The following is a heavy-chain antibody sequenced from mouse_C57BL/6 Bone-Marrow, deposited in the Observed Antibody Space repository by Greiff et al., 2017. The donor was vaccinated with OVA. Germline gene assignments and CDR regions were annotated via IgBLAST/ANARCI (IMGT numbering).Heavy chain of an antibody. V-gene: IGHV5-9*01. CDR2: ISGGGGNT. D-gene: IGHD2-4*01. J-gene: IGHJ2*01. CDR1: GFTFSSYT. CDR3: ARHEGDTLYYDHRFDY. Sequence: EVHLVESGGGLVKPGGSLKLSCAASGFTFSSYTMSWVRQTPEKRLEWVATISGGGGNTYYPDSVKGRFTISRDNAKNTLYLQMSSLRSEDTALYYCARHEGDTLYYDHRFDYWGQGTTLTVSS.